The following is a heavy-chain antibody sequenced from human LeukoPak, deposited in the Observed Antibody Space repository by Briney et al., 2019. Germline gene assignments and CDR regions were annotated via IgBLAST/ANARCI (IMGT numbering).Heavy chain of an antibody. CDR1: GFRFSSYW. CDR3: AGRGIGSSWDY. V-gene: IGHV3-7*02. CDR2: IKQDGSQK. D-gene: IGHD6-13*01. Sequence: PGGSLRLSCAASGFRFSSYWMSWVRQAPGKGLEWVANIKQDGSQKYYVDSVKGRFTISRDNARNSLYLQMNSLRAEDTAVYYCAGRGIGSSWDYWGQGTLVTVSS. J-gene: IGHJ4*02.